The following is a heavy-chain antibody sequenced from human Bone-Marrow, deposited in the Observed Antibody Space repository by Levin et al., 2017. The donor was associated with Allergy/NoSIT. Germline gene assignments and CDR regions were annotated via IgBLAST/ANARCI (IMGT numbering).Heavy chain of an antibody. CDR1: GFTFSTHS. D-gene: IGHD6-19*01. J-gene: IGHJ2*01. V-gene: IGHV3-21*01. CDR3: AGNLGHGIAVDSHYWYFDL. CDR2: LSSTVRYI. Sequence: LSLTCAASGFTFSTHSMNWVRQAPGKGLEWVSSLSSTVRYIYYAASVKGRFTVPRDNAKNSLNLQMNSLSPETTAVDYCAGNLGHGIAVDSHYWYFDLWGRGTLVTVSS.